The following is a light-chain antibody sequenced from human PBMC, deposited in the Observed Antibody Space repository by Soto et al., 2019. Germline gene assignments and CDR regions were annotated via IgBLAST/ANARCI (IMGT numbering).Light chain of an antibody. CDR3: QQYGSSGT. Sequence: EIVLTQAPGTLSLSPGERATLSCRESQSVSNNYLAWSQQKPGQAPRLLIYGASNRATGIPDRFSGSGSGTVFTLTISRLEPEDFAVYYCQQYGSSGTFGQGTKVDIK. V-gene: IGKV3-20*01. CDR2: GAS. J-gene: IGKJ1*01. CDR1: QSVSNNY.